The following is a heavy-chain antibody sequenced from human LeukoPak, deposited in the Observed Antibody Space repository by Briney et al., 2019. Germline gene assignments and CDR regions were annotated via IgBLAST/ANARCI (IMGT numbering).Heavy chain of an antibody. Sequence: GSLRLSCAASGFTFSSYGMHWVRQAPGKGLEWVAVIWYDGSNKYYADSVKGRFTISRDNSKNTLYLQMNSLRAEDTAVYYCARDPGGSDLDYWGQGTLVTVSS. D-gene: IGHD5-12*01. CDR2: IWYDGSNK. J-gene: IGHJ4*02. V-gene: IGHV3-33*01. CDR3: ARDPGGSDLDY. CDR1: GFTFSSYG.